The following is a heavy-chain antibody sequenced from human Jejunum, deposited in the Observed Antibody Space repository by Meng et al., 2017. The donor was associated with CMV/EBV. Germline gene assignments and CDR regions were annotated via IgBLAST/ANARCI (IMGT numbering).Heavy chain of an antibody. Sequence: TCAGSGGALTGYYCSWIRQPPGKGLEWIGEINYSESTNYNPSLKSRVTISVDTYKNQCSLKLRSVTAADTGVYYCARRVGSGKYYFDYWSQGTLVTVSS. CDR2: INYSEST. CDR1: GGALTGYY. CDR3: ARRVGSGKYYFDY. D-gene: IGHD3-10*01. J-gene: IGHJ4*02. V-gene: IGHV4-34*01.